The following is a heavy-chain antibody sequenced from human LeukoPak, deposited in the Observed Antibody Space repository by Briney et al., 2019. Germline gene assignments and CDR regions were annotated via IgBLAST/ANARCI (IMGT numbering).Heavy chain of an antibody. Sequence: GASVKVSCKASGGTVSSYAISWVRQAPGQGLEWMGGIIPIFGTANYAQKFQGRVTITADESTSTAYMELSSLRSEDTAVYYCARALPGYSGYDPLDYWGQGTLVTVSS. CDR3: ARALPGYSGYDPLDY. V-gene: IGHV1-69*13. D-gene: IGHD5-12*01. CDR2: IIPIFGTA. J-gene: IGHJ4*02. CDR1: GGTVSSYA.